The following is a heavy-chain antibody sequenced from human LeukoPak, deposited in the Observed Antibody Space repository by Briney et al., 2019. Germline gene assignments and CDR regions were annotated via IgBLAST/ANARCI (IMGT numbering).Heavy chain of an antibody. CDR2: ISSSGSTI. V-gene: IGHV3-48*04. CDR3: ARGGGYYYDSSGSTNWFDP. CDR1: GFTFSSYW. J-gene: IGHJ5*02. D-gene: IGHD3-22*01. Sequence: GGSLRLSCVVSGFTFSSYWMSWVRQAPGKGLEWVSYISSSGSTIYYADSVKGRFTISRDNAKNSLYLQMNSLRAEDTAVYYCARGGGYYYDSSGSTNWFDPWGQGTLVTVSS.